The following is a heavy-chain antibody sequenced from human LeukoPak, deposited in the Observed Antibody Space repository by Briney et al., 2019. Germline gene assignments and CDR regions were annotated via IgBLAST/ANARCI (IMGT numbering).Heavy chain of an antibody. D-gene: IGHD1-14*01. Sequence: SEALSLTCAVYGGSFSGYYWSWIRQPPGKGLEWIGEINHSGSTNYNPSLKSRVTISVDTSKNQFSLKLSSVTAADTAVYYCARGRRNRSHNWFDPWGQGTLVTVSS. CDR3: ARGRRNRSHNWFDP. CDR2: INHSGST. J-gene: IGHJ5*02. CDR1: GGSFSGYY. V-gene: IGHV4-34*01.